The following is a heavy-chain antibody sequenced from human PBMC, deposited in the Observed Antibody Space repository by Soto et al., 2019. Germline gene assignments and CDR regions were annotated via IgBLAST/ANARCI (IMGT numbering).Heavy chain of an antibody. Sequence: GGSLRLSCAASGFTFSSYSMNWVRQAPGKGLEWVSSISSSSSYIYYADSVKGRFTISRDNAKNSLYLQMNSLRAEDTAVYYCAIGGYCSGGSCFQYFQHWGQGTLVTVSS. CDR1: GFTFSSYS. V-gene: IGHV3-21*01. CDR2: ISSSSSYI. CDR3: AIGGYCSGGSCFQYFQH. J-gene: IGHJ1*01. D-gene: IGHD2-15*01.